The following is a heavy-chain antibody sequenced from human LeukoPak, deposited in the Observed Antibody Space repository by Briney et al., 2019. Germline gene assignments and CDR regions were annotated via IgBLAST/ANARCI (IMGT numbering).Heavy chain of an antibody. CDR2: ISGSGGST. CDR1: GFTFNSYA. Sequence: GGSLRLSCAASGFTFNSYAMSWVRQAPGKGLEWVSAISGSGGSTYYADSVKGRFTISRDNSKNTLYLQMNSLRAEDTAVYYCAKGKRGYSYGRDYWGQGTLVTVSS. D-gene: IGHD5-18*01. V-gene: IGHV3-23*01. CDR3: AKGKRGYSYGRDY. J-gene: IGHJ4*02.